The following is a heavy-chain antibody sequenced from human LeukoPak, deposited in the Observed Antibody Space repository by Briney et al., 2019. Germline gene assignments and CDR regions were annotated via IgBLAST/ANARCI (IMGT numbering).Heavy chain of an antibody. CDR3: ARGPITYYYDSSGYFY. CDR2: IRYDGGNK. D-gene: IGHD3-22*01. V-gene: IGHV3-30*02. Sequence: GGSLRLSCAASGFTFSSYGMHWVRQAPGKGLEWVAFIRYDGGNKYYADSVKGRFTISRDNSKNTLYLQMNSLRAEDTAVYYCARGPITYYYDSSGYFYWGQGTLVTVSS. CDR1: GFTFSSYG. J-gene: IGHJ4*02.